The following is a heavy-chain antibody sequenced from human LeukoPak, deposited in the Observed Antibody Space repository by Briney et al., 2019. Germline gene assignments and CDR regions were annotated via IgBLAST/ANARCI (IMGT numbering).Heavy chain of an antibody. CDR2: INPNSGGT. V-gene: IGHV1-2*04. J-gene: IGHJ6*02. CDR1: GYTFTGYY. Sequence: GASVKVSCKASGYTFTGYYMHWVRQAPGQGLEWMGWINPNSGGTNYAQKFQGWVTMTRDTSISTAYMELSRLRSDDTAVYYCARMNTAMETHYYYGMDVWGQGTTVTVSS. D-gene: IGHD5-18*01. CDR3: ARMNTAMETHYYYGMDV.